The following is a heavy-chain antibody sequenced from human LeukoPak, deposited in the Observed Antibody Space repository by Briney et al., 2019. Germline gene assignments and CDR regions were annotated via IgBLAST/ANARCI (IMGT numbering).Heavy chain of an antibody. D-gene: IGHD6-19*01. CDR1: GGTFSSYA. Sequence: GASVKVSCKASGGTFSSYAISWVRQAPGQGLEWMGGIIPIFGTANYAQKFQGRVTITADKSTSTAYMELSSLRSEDTAVYYCARGAPGAVAVLVYWGQGTLVTVSS. V-gene: IGHV1-69*06. J-gene: IGHJ4*02. CDR3: ARGAPGAVAVLVY. CDR2: IIPIFGTA.